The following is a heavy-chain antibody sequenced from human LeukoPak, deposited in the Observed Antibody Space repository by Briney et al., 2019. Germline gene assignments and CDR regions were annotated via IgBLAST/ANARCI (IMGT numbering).Heavy chain of an antibody. V-gene: IGHV4-59*01. Sequence: SETLSLTCTVSGGSIRSYYWSWIRQPPGKGLEWIAYIYYSGSTNYNPSLKSRVTISVDTSKNQFSLKLSSVTAADTAVYYCTKSMVRGTPLRWFDPWGQGTLVTVSS. CDR3: TKSMVRGTPLRWFDP. D-gene: IGHD3-10*01. J-gene: IGHJ5*02. CDR1: GGSIRSYY. CDR2: IYYSGST.